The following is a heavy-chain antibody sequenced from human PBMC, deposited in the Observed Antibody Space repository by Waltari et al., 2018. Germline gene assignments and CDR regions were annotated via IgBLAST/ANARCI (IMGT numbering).Heavy chain of an antibody. CDR2: INHSGST. V-gene: IGHV4-34*01. Sequence: QVQLQQWGAGLLKPSETLSLTCAVYGGSFSGYYWSWIRHPPGKGLEWVGEINHSGSTNYNPSLKSRVTISVDTSKNQFSLKLSSVTAADTAVYYCARGPVRQWLPYYFDYWGQGTLVTVSS. J-gene: IGHJ4*02. D-gene: IGHD6-19*01. CDR1: GGSFSGYY. CDR3: ARGPVRQWLPYYFDY.